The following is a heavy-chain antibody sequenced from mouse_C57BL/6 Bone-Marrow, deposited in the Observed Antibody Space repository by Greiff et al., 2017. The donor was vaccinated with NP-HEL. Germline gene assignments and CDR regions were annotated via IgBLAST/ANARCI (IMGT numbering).Heavy chain of an antibody. CDR3: GYSSAWFAY. CDR2: IYPRSGNT. CDR1: GYTFTSYG. D-gene: IGHD3-1*01. J-gene: IGHJ3*01. Sequence: VKLMESGAELARPGASVKLSCKASGYTFTSYGISWVKQRTGQGLEWIGEIYPRSGNTYYNEKFKGKATLTADKSSSTAYMELRSLTSEDSAVYFCGYSSAWFAYWGQGTLVTVSA. V-gene: IGHV1-81*01.